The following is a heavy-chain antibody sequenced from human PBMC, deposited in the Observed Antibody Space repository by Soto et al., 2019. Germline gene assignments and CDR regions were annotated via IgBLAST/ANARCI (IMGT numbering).Heavy chain of an antibody. Sequence: QVQLQQWGAGLLKPSETLSLTCAVYGGSFSGYYWSWIHQPPGKGLEWIGEINHSGSTNYNPSLKSRVTISXXTXKXXFSLKLSSVTAADTAVYYCARGTLRARSYLFGMDVWGQGTTVTVSS. CDR3: ARGTLRARSYLFGMDV. CDR1: GGSFSGYY. D-gene: IGHD3-10*01. V-gene: IGHV4-34*01. CDR2: INHSGST. J-gene: IGHJ6*02.